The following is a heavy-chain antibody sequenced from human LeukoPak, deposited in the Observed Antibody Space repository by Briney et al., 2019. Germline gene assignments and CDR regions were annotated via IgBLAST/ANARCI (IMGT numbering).Heavy chain of an antibody. V-gene: IGHV4-34*01. CDR3: ARDRAITMVRGVISP. CDR2: INHSGST. CDR1: GGSFSGYY. D-gene: IGHD3-10*01. Sequence: SETLSLTCAVYGGSFSGYYWSWIRQPPGKGLEWTGEINHSGSTNYNPSLKSRVTISVDTSKNQFSLKLSSVTAADTAVYYCARDRAITMVRGVISPWGQGTLVTVSS. J-gene: IGHJ5*02.